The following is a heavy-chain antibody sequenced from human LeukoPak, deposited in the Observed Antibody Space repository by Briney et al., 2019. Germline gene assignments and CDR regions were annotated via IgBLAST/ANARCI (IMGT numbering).Heavy chain of an antibody. J-gene: IGHJ4*02. CDR3: ARVSRSSSWYSFDY. D-gene: IGHD6-13*01. CDR2: ITGSGGST. CDR1: GFTFSNYG. V-gene: IGHV3-23*01. Sequence: GGTLRLSCAASGFTFSNYGLSWVRQAPGKGLEWVSGITGSGGSTYYADSVKGRFTISRENAKNSLYLQMNSLRAGDTAVYYCARVSRSSSWYSFDYWGQGTLVTVSS.